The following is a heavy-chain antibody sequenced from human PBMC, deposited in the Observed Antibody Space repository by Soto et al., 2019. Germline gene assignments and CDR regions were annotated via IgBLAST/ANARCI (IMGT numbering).Heavy chain of an antibody. Sequence: SETLSLTCTVSGGSISSGDCYWSWIRQPPGKGLEWIGEINHSGSTNYNPSLKSRVTISVDTSKNQFSLKLSSLTAADTAVYYCARGGIAAAGRFLKVVGWFDPWGQGTLVTVSS. D-gene: IGHD6-13*01. CDR1: GGSISSGDCY. CDR3: ARGGIAAAGRFLKVVGWFDP. V-gene: IGHV4-39*07. CDR2: INHSGST. J-gene: IGHJ5*02.